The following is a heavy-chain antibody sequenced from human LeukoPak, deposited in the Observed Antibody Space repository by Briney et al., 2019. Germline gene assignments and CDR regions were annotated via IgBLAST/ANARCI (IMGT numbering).Heavy chain of an antibody. CDR1: GGSISSSSYY. CDR3: ARAREREPIDF. V-gene: IGHV4-39*07. CDR2: IYYSGST. Sequence: SETLSLTCTVSGGSISSSSYYWGWIRQPPGKGLEWIGSIYYSGSTYYNPSLKSRITISVDTSKNQFSLKMRSVTAADTAVYYCARAREREPIDFWGQGTLVTVSS. J-gene: IGHJ4*02. D-gene: IGHD5-24*01.